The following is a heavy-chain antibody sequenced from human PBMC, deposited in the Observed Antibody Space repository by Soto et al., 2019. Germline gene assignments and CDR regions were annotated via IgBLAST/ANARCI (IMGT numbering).Heavy chain of an antibody. D-gene: IGHD2-2*02. CDR1: GFTFSSYA. Sequence: GWSLRLSCAASGFTFSSYAMHWVRQAPGKGLEWVAVISYDGSNKYYADSVKGRFTISRDNSKNTLYLQMNSLRAEDTAVYYCARSGLPAAIPPSFDYWGQGPLVTVPS. V-gene: IGHV3-30-3*01. CDR3: ARSGLPAAIPPSFDY. CDR2: ISYDGSNK. J-gene: IGHJ4*02.